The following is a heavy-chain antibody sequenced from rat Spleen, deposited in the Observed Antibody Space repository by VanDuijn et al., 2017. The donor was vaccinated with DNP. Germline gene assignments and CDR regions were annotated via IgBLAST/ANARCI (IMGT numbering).Heavy chain of an antibody. CDR3: ATHSFTSGITTAFGS. J-gene: IGHJ3*01. CDR1: GFTFSDYA. D-gene: IGHD1-11*01. Sequence: EVQLVESGGGLVQPGRSLKLSCAASGFTFSDYAMAWVRQAPTKGLEWVASISTSGGSTYYRDSVKGRFTISRDNAENTLFLQMDSLRSEDTATYYCATHSFTSGITTAFGSWGQGTLVTVSS. CDR2: ISTSGGST. V-gene: IGHV5S13*01.